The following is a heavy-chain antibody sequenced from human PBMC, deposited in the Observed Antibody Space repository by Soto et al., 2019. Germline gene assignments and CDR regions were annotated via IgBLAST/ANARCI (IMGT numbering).Heavy chain of an antibody. Sequence: QVQVVQSGVEVRRPGSSVKVSCKAPGDTFKNCVISWVRQAPGQGLEWMGGIIPLFGTTDFAQRFQCRLTITTDESTTTAYMELSRLRSEDTATYYCAAELGFGKLSVVWGQGTTVIVSS. V-gene: IGHV1-69*01. CDR3: AAELGFGKLSVV. CDR1: GDTFKNCV. D-gene: IGHD3-10*01. J-gene: IGHJ6*02. CDR2: IIPLFGTT.